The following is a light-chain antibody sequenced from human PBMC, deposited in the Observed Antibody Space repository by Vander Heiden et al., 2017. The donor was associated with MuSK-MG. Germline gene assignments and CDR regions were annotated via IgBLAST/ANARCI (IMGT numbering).Light chain of an antibody. Sequence: DIQMTQSPSSLSASVGDRVTITCRAGQSISTFLNWYQQKPGKAPKLLIYAASTLQSGVPSRFSGSGAGTDFTLTISRLQREDFAAYFCQQSVITPYTFDQGTKLEIK. J-gene: IGKJ2*01. CDR2: AAS. CDR3: QQSVITPYT. CDR1: QSISTF. V-gene: IGKV1-39*01.